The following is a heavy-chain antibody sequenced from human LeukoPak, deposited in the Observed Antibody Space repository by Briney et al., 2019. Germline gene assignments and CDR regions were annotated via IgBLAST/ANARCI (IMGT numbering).Heavy chain of an antibody. J-gene: IGHJ5*02. CDR3: TTFRPYYYDSSGYLNWFDP. D-gene: IGHD3-22*01. Sequence: PGGSLRLSCAAPGFTFSSYAMSWVRQAPGKGLEWVGRIKSKTDGGTTDYAAPVKGRFTISRDDSKNTLYLQMNSLKTEDTAVYYCTTFRPYYYDSSGYLNWFDPWGQGTLVTVSS. CDR2: IKSKTDGGTT. CDR1: GFTFSSYA. V-gene: IGHV3-15*01.